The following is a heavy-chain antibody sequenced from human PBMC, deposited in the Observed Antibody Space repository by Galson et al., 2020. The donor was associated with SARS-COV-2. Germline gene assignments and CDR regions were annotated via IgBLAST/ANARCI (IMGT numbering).Heavy chain of an antibody. CDR2: MNPNSGNT. CDR1: GYTFTSYD. V-gene: IGHV1-8*01. Sequence: ASVKVSCKASGYTFTSYDINWVRQATGQGLEWMGWMNPNSGNTGYAQKFQGRVTMTRNTSISTAYMELTSLRSEDTAVYYCARGKTRTSLLEWSYYYYMDVWGKGTTVTVSS. J-gene: IGHJ6*03. D-gene: IGHD3-3*01. CDR3: ARGKTRTSLLEWSYYYYMDV.